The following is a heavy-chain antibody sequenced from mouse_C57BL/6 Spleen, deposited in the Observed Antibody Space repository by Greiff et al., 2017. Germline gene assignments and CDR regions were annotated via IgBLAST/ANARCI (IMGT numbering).Heavy chain of an antibody. D-gene: IGHD1-1*01. Sequence: VQLQQPGAELVKPGASVKLSCKASGYTFTSYWMHWVKQRPGQGLEWIGMIHPNSGSTNYNEKFKSKATLTVDKSSSTAYMQLSSRTSEDAAVYYCARGGTTVVARYFDVWGTGTTVTVSS. CDR3: ARGGTTVVARYFDV. V-gene: IGHV1-64*01. CDR2: IHPNSGST. CDR1: GYTFTSYW. J-gene: IGHJ1*03.